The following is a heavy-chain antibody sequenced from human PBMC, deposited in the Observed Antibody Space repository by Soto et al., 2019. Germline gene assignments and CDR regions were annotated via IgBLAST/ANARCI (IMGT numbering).Heavy chain of an antibody. D-gene: IGHD6-19*01. J-gene: IGHJ4*02. Sequence: PSETLSLTCTVSGGSISSGGYYWSWIRQHPGKGLEWIGYIYYSGSTYYNTSLKSRVTISVDTSKNQFSLKLSSVTAADTAVYYCARDSNSSGSQPHFDYWGQGTLVTVSS. V-gene: IGHV4-31*03. CDR3: ARDSNSSGSQPHFDY. CDR1: GGSISSGGYY. CDR2: IYYSGST.